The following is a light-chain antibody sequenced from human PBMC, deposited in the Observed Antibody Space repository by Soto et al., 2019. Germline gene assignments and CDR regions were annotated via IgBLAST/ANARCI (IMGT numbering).Light chain of an antibody. CDR3: QQSYSTPYT. J-gene: IGKJ2*01. CDR1: QSISSY. CDR2: AAS. Sequence: DIQMTQSPSSLSASVGDRVTITCRASQSISSYLNWYQQKPGKAPKLLIYAASSLQSGVPSRFSGRGSGPYFTLAISSLQPEDFATYYCQQSYSTPYTFGQGTKLEIK. V-gene: IGKV1-39*01.